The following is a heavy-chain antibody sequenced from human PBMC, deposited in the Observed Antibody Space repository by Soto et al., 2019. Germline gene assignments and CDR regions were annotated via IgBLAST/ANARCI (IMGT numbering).Heavy chain of an antibody. J-gene: IGHJ5*02. D-gene: IGHD2-15*01. V-gene: IGHV4-59*01. CDR1: GDSISSYY. CDR3: ARGPRGYCSGGSCYGWFDP. Sequence: LSLTCTVSGDSISSYYWSWIRQPPGKGLERIGYIYYSGSTNYNPSLKSRVTISVDTSKNQFSLKLSSVTAADTAVYYCARGPRGYCSGGSCYGWFDPWGQGTLVTVSS. CDR2: IYYSGST.